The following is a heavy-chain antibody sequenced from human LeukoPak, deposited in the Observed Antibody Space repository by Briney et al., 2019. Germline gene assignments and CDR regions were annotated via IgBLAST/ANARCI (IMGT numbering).Heavy chain of an antibody. Sequence: PGGSLRLSCASSGFTFSDYYMSWIRQAPGKGLEWVSYISSSGSTIYYADSLKGRFTISREHAKNSLYLQMNSLRAEDTAVYYCARDCSSTSCFDAFDIWGQGTMVTVSS. V-gene: IGHV3-11*04. CDR2: ISSSGSTI. CDR1: GFTFSDYY. J-gene: IGHJ3*02. D-gene: IGHD2-2*01. CDR3: ARDCSSTSCFDAFDI.